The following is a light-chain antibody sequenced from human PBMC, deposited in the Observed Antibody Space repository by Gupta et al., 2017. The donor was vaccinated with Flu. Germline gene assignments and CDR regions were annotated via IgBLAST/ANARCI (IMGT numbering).Light chain of an antibody. CDR2: LNSDGSH. CDR3: QTWGTGIKGV. J-gene: IGLJ2*01. V-gene: IGLV4-69*01. CDR1: SGHSSYA. Sequence: VKLTCTLSSGHSSYAIAWHQQQPEKGPRYLMKLNSDGSHSKGDGIPDRFSGSSSGAERYLTISSLQSEDEADYYCQTWGTGIKGVFGGGTKLTVL.